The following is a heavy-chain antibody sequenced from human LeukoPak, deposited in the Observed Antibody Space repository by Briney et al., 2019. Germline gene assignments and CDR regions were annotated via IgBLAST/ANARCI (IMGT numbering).Heavy chain of an antibody. D-gene: IGHD1-14*01. CDR1: GFTFSDYY. J-gene: IGHJ4*02. V-gene: IGHV3-11*01. CDR2: ISSTDSTI. Sequence: GGSLRLSCAASGFTFSDYYMSWIRRAPGKGLEWVSYISSTDSTIYYADSVKGRFTISRDNAKNSLYLQMNSLRAEDTAVYYCASQIEPYYFDYWGQGTLVTVSS. CDR3: ASQIEPYYFDY.